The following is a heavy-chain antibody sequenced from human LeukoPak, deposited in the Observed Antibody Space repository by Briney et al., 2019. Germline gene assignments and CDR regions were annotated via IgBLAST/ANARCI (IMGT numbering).Heavy chain of an antibody. CDR1: LGSISSYY. CDR2: LYYCGTT. Sequence: SETLSVTCILSLGSISSYYWSCMRQPPAREMEWIGYLYYCGTTNYNPSIKSRVTISVDRYKNQFSLKLTSVTAADTAVYYCARFQGADKRQLDYWGQGTLVTVSS. V-gene: IGHV4-59*01. J-gene: IGHJ4*02. CDR3: ARFQGADKRQLDY. D-gene: IGHD1-26*01.